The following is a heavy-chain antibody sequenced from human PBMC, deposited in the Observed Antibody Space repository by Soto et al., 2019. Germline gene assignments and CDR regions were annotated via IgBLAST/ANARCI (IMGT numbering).Heavy chain of an antibody. V-gene: IGHV1-18*01. CDR2: ISAYNGNT. CDR1: GYTFTSYG. J-gene: IGHJ6*02. Sequence: GASVKVSCKASGYTFTSYGISWVRQAPGQGLEWMGWISAYNGNTNYAQKLQGRVTMTTDTSTSTAYMELRSLRSDDTAVYYCARDEGIVATIRRGRVTTVNPHYYYYGMDVWGQGTTVTVSS. CDR3: ARDEGIVATIRRGRVTTVNPHYYYYGMDV. D-gene: IGHD5-12*01.